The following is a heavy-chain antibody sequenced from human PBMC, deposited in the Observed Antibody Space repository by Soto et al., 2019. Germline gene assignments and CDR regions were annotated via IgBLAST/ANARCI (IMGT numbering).Heavy chain of an antibody. D-gene: IGHD3-16*01. J-gene: IGHJ6*02. CDR2: ISAYNGNT. CDR3: AKEQRLLTDSYHYGIDV. V-gene: IGHV1-18*04. CDR1: GYTFTSYG. Sequence: ASVKVSCKASGYTFTSYGISWVRQAPGQGLEWMGWISAYNGNTNYAQKLQGRVTMTTDTSMSTAYMELRSLRSDDTAVYYCAKEQRLLTDSYHYGIDVWGQGTTVTVSS.